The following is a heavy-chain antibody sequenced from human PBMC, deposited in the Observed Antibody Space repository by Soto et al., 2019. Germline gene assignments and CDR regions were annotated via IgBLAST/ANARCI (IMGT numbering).Heavy chain of an antibody. Sequence: QVHLVQSGAEVKKPGASVKVSCKASGYTFTNYDINWVRQAPGQGLEWMGWISTYTGNTNYAQKLQGRVTMTTDTPTSTAYMDRRSLRTDDTAEYYCARGYYYGSGRPTPGGMDGWGQGATVTVSS. CDR2: ISTYTGNT. V-gene: IGHV1-18*01. J-gene: IGHJ6*02. D-gene: IGHD3-10*01. CDR1: GYTFTNYD. CDR3: ARGYYYGSGRPTPGGMDG.